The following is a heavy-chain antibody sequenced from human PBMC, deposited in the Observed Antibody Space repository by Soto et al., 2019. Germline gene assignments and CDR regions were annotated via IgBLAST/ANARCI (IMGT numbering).Heavy chain of an antibody. D-gene: IGHD6-6*01. V-gene: IGHV3-23*01. Sequence: GSLTLSCAASGFTFSSYAMSWVRQAQGKGLEWVSAISGSGGSTYYADSVKGRFTISRDNSKNTLYLQMNSLRAEDTAVYYCAKLGPYSSSSDYYYYMDVWGKGTTVTVSS. CDR1: GFTFSSYA. CDR3: AKLGPYSSSSDYYYYMDV. CDR2: ISGSGGST. J-gene: IGHJ6*03.